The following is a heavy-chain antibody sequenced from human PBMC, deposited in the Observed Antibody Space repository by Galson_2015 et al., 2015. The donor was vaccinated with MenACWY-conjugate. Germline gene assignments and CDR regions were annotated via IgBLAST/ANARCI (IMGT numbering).Heavy chain of an antibody. V-gene: IGHV3-23*01. CDR3: AKDLSSGWYEPFDY. D-gene: IGHD6-19*01. CDR1: GFSFSNYA. Sequence: SLRLSCAASGFSFSNYATNWVRQAPGKGLEWVSAITGGGDSTYYADSVKGRFTISRDNSKNTLYLQMNSLRAEDTAIYYCAKDLSSGWYEPFDYWGQGTLVTVSS. CDR2: ITGGGDST. J-gene: IGHJ4*02.